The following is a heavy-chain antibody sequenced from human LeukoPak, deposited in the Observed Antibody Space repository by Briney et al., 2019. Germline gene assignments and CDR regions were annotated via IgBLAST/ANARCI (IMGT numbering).Heavy chain of an antibody. V-gene: IGHV4-39*01. CDR3: ASAYGGNPHYFDY. D-gene: IGHD4-23*01. Sequence: SETLSLTCTVSGASISSSSYYWGWIRQPPGKGLEWIGSIYYSGSTYYNPSLKSRVTISVDTSKNQFSLKVSSVTAADTAVYYCASAYGGNPHYFDYWGQGTLVTVSS. J-gene: IGHJ4*02. CDR1: GASISSSSYY. CDR2: IYYSGST.